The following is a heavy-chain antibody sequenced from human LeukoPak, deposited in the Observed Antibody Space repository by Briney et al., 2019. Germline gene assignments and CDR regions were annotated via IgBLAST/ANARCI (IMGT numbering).Heavy chain of an antibody. CDR2: MNRDGSEK. CDR1: GFTFSSYS. Sequence: SGGSLRLSCAASGFTFSSYSMNWVRQAPGKGLEWVANMNRDGSEKNYVDSMKGRITISRDNAKNSLYLQMNSLRVEDTAVYYCARDGGIIRFGGQDVWGQGTTVTVS. J-gene: IGHJ6*02. V-gene: IGHV3-7*01. D-gene: IGHD3-16*01. CDR3: ARDGGIIRFGGQDV.